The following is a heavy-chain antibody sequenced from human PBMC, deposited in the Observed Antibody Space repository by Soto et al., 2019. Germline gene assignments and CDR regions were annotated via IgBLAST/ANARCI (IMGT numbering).Heavy chain of an antibody. V-gene: IGHV4-34*01. CDR3: ARAQRVVPAAMGWFDP. Sequence: QVQLQQWGAGLLKPSETLSLTCAVYGGSFSGYYWSWIRQPPGKGLEWIGEINHSGSTNYNPSLKSRVTISVDPSKNQFSLKLSSVTAADTAVYYCARAQRVVPAAMGWFDPWGQGTLVTVSS. D-gene: IGHD2-2*01. CDR2: INHSGST. J-gene: IGHJ5*02. CDR1: GGSFSGYY.